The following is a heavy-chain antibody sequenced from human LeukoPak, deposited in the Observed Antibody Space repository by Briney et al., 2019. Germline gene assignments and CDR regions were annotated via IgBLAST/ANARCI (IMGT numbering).Heavy chain of an antibody. CDR2: ISYDGSNK. J-gene: IGHJ4*02. CDR1: GFTFSNYA. V-gene: IGHV3-30*04. CDR3: GRDWDGSRGVKIDH. Sequence: GGSLRLSCAATGFTFSNYAMHWVRQAPGKGLEWVTVISYDGSNKYYADSVKGRFTISRDNFKNTLFLQMNNLRAEDTALYYCGRDWDGSRGVKIDHWGQGTPVTVSS. D-gene: IGHD3-10*01.